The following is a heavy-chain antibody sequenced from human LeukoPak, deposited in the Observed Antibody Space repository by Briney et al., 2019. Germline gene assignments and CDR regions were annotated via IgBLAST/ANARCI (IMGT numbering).Heavy chain of an antibody. CDR1: GGSISSYY. Sequence: SETLSLTCTVSGGSISSYYWSWIRQPPGKGLEWIGYIYYSGSTYYNPSLKSRVTISVDTSKNQFSLKLSSVTAADTAVYYCARAYYGDYDAFDIWGQGTMVTVSS. D-gene: IGHD4-17*01. CDR2: IYYSGST. J-gene: IGHJ3*02. V-gene: IGHV4-30-4*08. CDR3: ARAYYGDYDAFDI.